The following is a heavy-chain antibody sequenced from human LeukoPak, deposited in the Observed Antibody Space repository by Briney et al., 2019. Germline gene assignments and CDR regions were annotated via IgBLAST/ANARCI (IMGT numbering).Heavy chain of an antibody. CDR1: GFTFGSYS. Sequence: GGSLRLSCAASGFTFGSYSMNWVRQAPGKGLEWVSSISSSSYIYYADSVKGRFTISRDNAKNSLYLQMNSLRAEDTAVYYCARYGDYSHDAFDIWGQGTMVTVSS. CDR2: ISSSSYI. V-gene: IGHV3-21*01. J-gene: IGHJ3*02. D-gene: IGHD4-17*01. CDR3: ARYGDYSHDAFDI.